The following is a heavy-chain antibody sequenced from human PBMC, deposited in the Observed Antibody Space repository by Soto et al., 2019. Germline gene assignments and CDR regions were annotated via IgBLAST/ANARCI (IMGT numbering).Heavy chain of an antibody. Sequence: GGSLRLSCAASGFTFSSYSMNWVRQAPGKGLEWVSSISSSSSYIYYADSVKGRFTISRDNAKNSLYLQMNSLRAEDTAVYYCARDVDSSGYYDYWGQGTLVTVS. CDR2: ISSSSSYI. CDR3: ARDVDSSGYYDY. CDR1: GFTFSSYS. D-gene: IGHD3-22*01. V-gene: IGHV3-21*01. J-gene: IGHJ4*02.